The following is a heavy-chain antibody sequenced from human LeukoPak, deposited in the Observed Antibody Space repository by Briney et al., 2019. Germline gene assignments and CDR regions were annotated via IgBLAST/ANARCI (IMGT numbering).Heavy chain of an antibody. Sequence: SLPTLVNPTQTLTLTCTFSGFSLSTGGAGVGWSRQPRGKALEWLALIYWDDDKRYSPSLKSRLTITKDTSKNQVVLTMTNLDPVDTASCCCAHRERCEYSYDDKGHLCHRGQGNLVTVSS. V-gene: IGHV2-5*02. J-gene: IGHJ4*02. CDR3: AHRERCEYSYDDKGHLCH. CDR2: IYWDDDK. D-gene: IGHD5-12*01. CDR1: GFSLSTGGAG.